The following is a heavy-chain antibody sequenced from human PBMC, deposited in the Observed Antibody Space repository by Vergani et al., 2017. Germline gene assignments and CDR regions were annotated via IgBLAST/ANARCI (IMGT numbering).Heavy chain of an antibody. V-gene: IGHV3-23*01. CDR2: ISGSGGST. Sequence: EVQLLESGGGLVQPGGSLRLSCAASGFTFSSYAMSWVRQAPGKGLEWVSAISGSGGSTYYADSVKGRFTISRDNSNNTLYLQMNSLRAEDTAAYYCARVAAPYYYYYMDVWGKGTTVTVSS. CDR1: GFTFSSYA. CDR3: ARVAAPYYYYYMDV. J-gene: IGHJ6*03. D-gene: IGHD6-6*01.